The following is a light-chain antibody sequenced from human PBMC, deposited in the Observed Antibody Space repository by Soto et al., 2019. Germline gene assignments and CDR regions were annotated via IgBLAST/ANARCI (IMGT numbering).Light chain of an antibody. CDR3: SSYAGSSTLYV. CDR2: EVT. V-gene: IGLV2-8*01. CDR1: ASDVGVYNY. Sequence: QSALTQPPSASGSLGQSVTISCTGTASDVGVYNYVSWYQQHPGKAPKLMIYEVTKRPSGVPDRFSGSKSGNTASLTVSGLQAEDEADYYCSSYAGSSTLYVFGTGTRSPS. J-gene: IGLJ1*01.